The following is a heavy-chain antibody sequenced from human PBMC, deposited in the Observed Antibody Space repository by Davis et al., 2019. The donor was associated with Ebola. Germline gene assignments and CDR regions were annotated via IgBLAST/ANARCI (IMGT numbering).Heavy chain of an antibody. CDR2: ISSSSSTI. J-gene: IGHJ4*02. CDR3: APGELESGGY. V-gene: IGHV3-48*02. Sequence: PGGSLRLSCAASGFTFSSYWMSWVRQAPGKGLEWVSYISSSSSTIYYADSVKGRFTISRDNAKNSLYLQMNSLRDEDTAVYYCAPGELESGGYWGQGTLVTVSS. CDR1: GFTFSSYW. D-gene: IGHD1-1*01.